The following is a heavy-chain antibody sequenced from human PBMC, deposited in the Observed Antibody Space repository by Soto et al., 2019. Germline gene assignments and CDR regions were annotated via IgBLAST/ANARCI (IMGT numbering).Heavy chain of an antibody. Sequence: PSETLSLTCAVYGGSFSGYYWSWIRQPPGKGLEWIGEINHSGSTNYNPSLKSRVTISVGTSKNQFSLKLSSVTAADTAVYYCARVPLRSYGMDVWGQGTTVTVSS. D-gene: IGHD3-3*01. CDR3: ARVPLRSYGMDV. J-gene: IGHJ6*02. CDR1: GGSFSGYY. CDR2: INHSGST. V-gene: IGHV4-34*01.